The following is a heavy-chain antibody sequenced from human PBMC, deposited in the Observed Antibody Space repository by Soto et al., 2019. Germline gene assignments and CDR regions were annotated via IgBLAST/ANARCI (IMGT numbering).Heavy chain of an antibody. CDR1: GYTFATYD. J-gene: IGHJ5*02. D-gene: IGHD2-21*01. CDR3: AISDGSILHGLEP. CDR2: MNPNSGNT. Sequence: QVQLVQSGAEVKTPGASVKVSCKASGYTFATYDINWVRQAPGQGLEWMGWMNPNSGNTGYAQKFQGRLTMTGDTALSIAPMEPSRLRNEDPDVYYCAISDGSILHGLEPWGQGNLVTVSA. V-gene: IGHV1-8*01.